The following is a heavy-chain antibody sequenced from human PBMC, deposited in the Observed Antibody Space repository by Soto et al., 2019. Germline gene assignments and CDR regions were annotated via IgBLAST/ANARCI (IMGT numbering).Heavy chain of an antibody. CDR2: IIPIFGSA. CDR3: ARGTVTTAPYYYYGMDV. CDR1: GGTFSSYA. Sequence: QVQLVQSGAEVKKPGSSVKVSCKAFGGTFSSYAISWVRQGPGQGLEWMGGIIPIFGSANYAQKLQGRVTITADESTSTAYMELSSLRSEDTAVYYCARGTVTTAPYYYYGMDVWGQGTTVTVSS. V-gene: IGHV1-69*01. D-gene: IGHD4-17*01. J-gene: IGHJ6*02.